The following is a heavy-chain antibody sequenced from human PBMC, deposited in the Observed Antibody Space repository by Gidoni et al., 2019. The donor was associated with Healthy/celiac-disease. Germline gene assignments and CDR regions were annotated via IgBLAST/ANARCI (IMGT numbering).Heavy chain of an antibody. V-gene: IGHV4-39*01. D-gene: IGHD3-10*01. CDR3: ARRSMGFGDTTDY. Sequence: QLQLQESGPGLVKPSATLSLTCTVSGGSISSSSYYWGWIRQPPGKGLEWIGSIYYSGSTYYNPSLKSRVTISVDTSKNQFSLKLSSVTAADTAVYYCARRSMGFGDTTDYWGQGTLVTVSS. CDR1: GGSISSSSYY. J-gene: IGHJ4*02. CDR2: IYYSGST.